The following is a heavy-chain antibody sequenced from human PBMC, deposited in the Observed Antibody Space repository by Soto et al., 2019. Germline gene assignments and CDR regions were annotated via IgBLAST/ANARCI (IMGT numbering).Heavy chain of an antibody. CDR2: ISRGGVSI. D-gene: IGHD6-19*01. CDR1: GLPLDMSD. Sequence: PGGSLRLSFMASGLPLDMSDMNGGRQAPGKGREGVSYISRGGVSIYYADSVKGRFTISRDNAKNSLYLQMNSLRDEDTAVYYCARDRRGVAGTARAFDTWGQGTMVTVSS. V-gene: IGHV3-48*02. CDR3: ARDRRGVAGTARAFDT. J-gene: IGHJ3*02.